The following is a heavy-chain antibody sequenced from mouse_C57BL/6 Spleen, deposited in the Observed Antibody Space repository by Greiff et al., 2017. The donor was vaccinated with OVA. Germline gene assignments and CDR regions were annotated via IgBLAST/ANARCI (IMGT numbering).Heavy chain of an antibody. D-gene: IGHD1-3*01. CDR1: GFTFSSYA. V-gene: IGHV5-4*01. Sequence: EVHLVESGGGLVKPGGSLKLSCAASGFTFSSYAMSWVRQTPEKRLEWVATISDGGSYTYYPDNVKGRFTISRDNAKNNLYLQMSHLKSEDTAMYYCARGSGNRYFDYWGQGTTLTVSS. CDR2: ISDGGSYT. J-gene: IGHJ2*01. CDR3: ARGSGNRYFDY.